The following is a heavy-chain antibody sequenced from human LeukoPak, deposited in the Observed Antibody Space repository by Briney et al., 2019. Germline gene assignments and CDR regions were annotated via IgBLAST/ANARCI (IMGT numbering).Heavy chain of an antibody. V-gene: IGHV3-53*01. CDR2: IYSGGST. CDR1: GFTVSSNY. Sequence: GGSLRLSCAAFGFTVSSNYMSWVRQAPGKGLEWVSVIYSGGSTYYADSVKGRFTISRDNSKNTLCLQMNSLRAEDTAVYYCARVTRGDGYNDPYYFDYWGQGTLVTVSS. J-gene: IGHJ4*02. CDR3: ARVTRGDGYNDPYYFDY. D-gene: IGHD5-24*01.